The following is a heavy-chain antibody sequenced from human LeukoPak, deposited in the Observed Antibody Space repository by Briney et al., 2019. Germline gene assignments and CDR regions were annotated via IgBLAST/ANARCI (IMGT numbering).Heavy chain of an antibody. D-gene: IGHD5-18*01. J-gene: IGHJ4*02. CDR3: AKGYGESHFDS. CDR1: GFTFRSYG. Sequence: GGCLRLSCSASGFTFRSYGMHWVRQAPGKGLEWVAFIRFDGSNQYYADSVKGRFTISRGNSNNTLSLQMNTLRGDDTAVYFCAKGYGESHFDSWGQGTLVTVSS. V-gene: IGHV3-30*02. CDR2: IRFDGSNQ.